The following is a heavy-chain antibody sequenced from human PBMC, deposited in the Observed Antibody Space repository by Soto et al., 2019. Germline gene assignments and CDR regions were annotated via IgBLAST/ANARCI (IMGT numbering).Heavy chain of an antibody. Sequence: QVQLVQSGAEVKKPGASVKVSCKASGYTFTGYYMHWVRQAPGQGLEWMGWINPNSGGTNYAQKFQGWVTMTRDTSISTAYMELSRLRSDDTAVYYCARGRSVGVIAVTGDWFDPWGQGTLVTVSS. J-gene: IGHJ5*02. V-gene: IGHV1-2*04. CDR2: INPNSGGT. CDR1: GYTFTGYY. CDR3: ARGRSVGVIAVTGDWFDP. D-gene: IGHD2-15*01.